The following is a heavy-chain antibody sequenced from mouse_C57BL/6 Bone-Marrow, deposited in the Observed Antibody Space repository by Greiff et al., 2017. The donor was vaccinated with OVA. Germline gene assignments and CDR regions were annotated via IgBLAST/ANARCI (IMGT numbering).Heavy chain of an antibody. CDR2: INPYNGDT. V-gene: IGHV1-20*01. Sequence: VQLQQSGPELVKPGDSVKISCKASGYSFTGSFMNWVMQSHGKSLEWIGRINPYNGDTFYNQKFKGKATLTVDKSSSTAHMELRSLTSEDSAVYYCARRQRTRYFDVWGTGTTVTVSS. J-gene: IGHJ1*03. CDR3: ARRQRTRYFDV. CDR1: GYSFTGSF.